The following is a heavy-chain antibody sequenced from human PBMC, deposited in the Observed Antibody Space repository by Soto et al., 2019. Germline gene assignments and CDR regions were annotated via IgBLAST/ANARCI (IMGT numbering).Heavy chain of an antibody. CDR3: ARGGKRVSMIRGFDF. CDR1: GGSISGSSYY. D-gene: IGHD3-10*01. Sequence: SETLSLTCTVSGGSISGSSYYWAWIRQPPGKGLEWIGSWYFSGTTYYSPSLKSRVTISVDTSKNQLSLRLSSLTAADTAVYSCARGGKRVSMIRGFDFWGQGALVTVSS. V-gene: IGHV4-39*01. J-gene: IGHJ4*02. CDR2: WYFSGTT.